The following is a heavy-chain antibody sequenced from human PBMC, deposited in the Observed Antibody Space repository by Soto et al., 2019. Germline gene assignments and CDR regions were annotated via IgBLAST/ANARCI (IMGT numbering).Heavy chain of an antibody. CDR3: ASMGYHYGSGSYPLDY. Sequence: QVQLQESGPGLVKPSETLSLTCTVSGGSISSYYWTWIRQPPGKGLEWIGFIYNSGSTHYNPSLRSRVTISLDTSKNQFHVKLRSVTAADTAVYYWASMGYHYGSGSYPLDYWGQGTLVTVSS. D-gene: IGHD3-10*01. J-gene: IGHJ4*02. CDR2: IYNSGST. CDR1: GGSISSYY. V-gene: IGHV4-59*08.